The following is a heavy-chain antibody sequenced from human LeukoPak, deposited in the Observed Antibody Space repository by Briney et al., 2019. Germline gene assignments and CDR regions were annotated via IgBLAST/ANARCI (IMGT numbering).Heavy chain of an antibody. CDR1: GFTFSSYE. D-gene: IGHD6-13*01. V-gene: IGHV3-48*03. CDR3: VREMLAASGLDY. CDR2: ISSDGTSI. Sequence: PGGSLRLSCVASGFTFSSYEMTWVRQAPGKGPEWLSHISSDGTSICSAASVKGRFTVSRDNAKNSLYLQMNNLRAEDTAIYYCVREMLAASGLDYWGQGILLTVS. J-gene: IGHJ4*02.